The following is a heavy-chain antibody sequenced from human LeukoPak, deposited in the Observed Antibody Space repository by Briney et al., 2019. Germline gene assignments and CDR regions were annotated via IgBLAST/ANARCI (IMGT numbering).Heavy chain of an antibody. CDR2: IYYSGST. CDR1: GGSISTYY. Sequence: SETLSLTCSVSGGSISTYYWSWIRQPPGKGLEWIGYIYYSGSTNYNPSLKSRVTISVDTSKNQFSLKLRSVTDADTAMYYCARAREAATIDSWGQGTLVTVSS. J-gene: IGHJ4*02. V-gene: IGHV4-59*12. D-gene: IGHD6-25*01. CDR3: ARAREAATIDS.